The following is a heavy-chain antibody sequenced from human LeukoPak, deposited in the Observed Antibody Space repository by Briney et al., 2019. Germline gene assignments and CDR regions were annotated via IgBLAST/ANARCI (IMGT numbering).Heavy chain of an antibody. CDR2: IYPSDSDS. CDR3: ARFSSSWFSGMDV. Sequence: GESLKISCKGSGYSFTNYWIGWVRQIPGQGLEWMVLIYPSDSDSRYNPSFQGQVTVSADKSISTAYLQWSSLKASDTATYYCARFSSSWFSGMDVWGQGTTVTVS. J-gene: IGHJ6*02. D-gene: IGHD3-22*01. CDR1: GYSFTNYW. V-gene: IGHV5-51*01.